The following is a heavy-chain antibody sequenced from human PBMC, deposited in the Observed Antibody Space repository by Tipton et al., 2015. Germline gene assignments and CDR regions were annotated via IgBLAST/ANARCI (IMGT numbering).Heavy chain of an antibody. CDR3: ARRVVVTANYFDY. V-gene: IGHV4-39*01. D-gene: IGHD2-21*02. J-gene: IGHJ4*02. CDR2: IYDDAKT. CDR1: GGSVY. Sequence: GLVKPSETLSLNCTVSGGSVYWAWIRQPPGKGLEWIASIYDDAKTFYNPSLKSRVTISVDMSKNQLSLKLNSVTAADTAVYYCARRVVVTANYFDYWGQGSLVTVSS.